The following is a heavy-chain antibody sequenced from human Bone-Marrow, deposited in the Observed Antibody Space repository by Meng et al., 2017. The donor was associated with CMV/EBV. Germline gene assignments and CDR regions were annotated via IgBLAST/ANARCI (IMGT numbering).Heavy chain of an antibody. CDR2: IKQDGSEK. CDR3: ARGTMVRGVRSYGY. V-gene: IGHV3-7*01. D-gene: IGHD3-10*01. J-gene: IGHJ4*02. Sequence: GESLKISCAASGFTFSSYEMNWVRQAPGKGLEWVANIKQDGSEKYYVDSVKGRFTISRDNAKNSLYLQMNSLRAEDTAVYYCARGTMVRGVRSYGYWGQGTLVTVSS. CDR1: GFTFSSYE.